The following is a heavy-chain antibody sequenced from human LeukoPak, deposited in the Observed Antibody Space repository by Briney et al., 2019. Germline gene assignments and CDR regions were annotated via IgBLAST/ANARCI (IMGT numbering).Heavy chain of an antibody. CDR3: ARAGSPYCSSTSCFPEGMDV. D-gene: IGHD2-2*01. CDR1: GFTVSSNY. Sequence: PGGSLRLSCAASGFTVSSNYMSWVRQAPGKGLEWVSVIYSGGSTYYADPVKGRFTISRDNSKNTLYLQMNSLRAEDTAVYYCARAGSPYCSSTSCFPEGMDVWGQGTTVTVSS. CDR2: IYSGGST. J-gene: IGHJ6*02. V-gene: IGHV3-53*01.